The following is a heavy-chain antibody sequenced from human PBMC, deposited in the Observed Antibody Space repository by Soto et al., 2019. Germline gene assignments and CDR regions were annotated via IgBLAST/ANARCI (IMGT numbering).Heavy chain of an antibody. J-gene: IGHJ4*02. V-gene: IGHV3-30*18. CDR1: GFTFSNYG. Sequence: GGSLRLSCAASGFTFSNYGLHWVRQAPGKGLEWVAVMSNGGRKTYYADSVQGRFTISRDNSKNTLSLQMNSLTTEDTAVYYCVKGGGSSYDYYFDYWGQGTLVTVSS. CDR2: MSNGGRKT. CDR3: VKGGGSSYDYYFDY. D-gene: IGHD6-6*01.